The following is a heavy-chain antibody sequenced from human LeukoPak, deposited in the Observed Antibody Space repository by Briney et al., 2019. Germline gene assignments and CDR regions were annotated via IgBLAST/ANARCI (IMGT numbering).Heavy chain of an antibody. CDR3: ARLSTRTPTS. Sequence: GSLRLSCAASGFTFDDYAMHWIRQPPGKGLEWIGEINHSGSTNYNPSLKSRVTISVDTSKNQFSLKLSSVTAADTAVYYCARLSTRTPTSWGQGTLVTVSS. J-gene: IGHJ4*02. D-gene: IGHD2-2*01. CDR2: INHSGST. CDR1: GFTFDDYA. V-gene: IGHV4-34*01.